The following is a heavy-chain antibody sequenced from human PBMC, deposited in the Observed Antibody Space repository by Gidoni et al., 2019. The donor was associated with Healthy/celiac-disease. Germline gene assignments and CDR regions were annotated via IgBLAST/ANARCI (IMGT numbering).Heavy chain of an antibody. CDR2: ISYDGSNK. CDR1: GFTFSSYG. D-gene: IGHD2-2*01. V-gene: IGHV3-30*18. Sequence: QVQLVESGGGVVQPGRSLRLSCAASGFTFSSYGMHWVRQAPGKGLEWVAVISYDGSNKYYADSVKGRFTISRDNSKNTLYLQMNSLRAEDTAVYYCAKFGGIVVVPAAMQDAFDIWGQGTMVTVSS. CDR3: AKFGGIVVVPAAMQDAFDI. J-gene: IGHJ3*02.